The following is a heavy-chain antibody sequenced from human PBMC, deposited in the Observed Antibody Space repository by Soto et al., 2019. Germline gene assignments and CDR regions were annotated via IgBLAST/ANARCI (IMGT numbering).Heavy chain of an antibody. CDR3: SRGPYDSSGYYNYYYGVDV. Sequence: GGSLRLSCVASGFTFSGSSVHWVRQASGKGLEWVGRIRSKADNHATTYAASVNGRFTISRDDSKNTAYLQMSSLKIEDSAVYYCSRGPYDSSGYYNYYYGVDVWGQGTTVTVSS. CDR2: IRSKADNHAT. D-gene: IGHD3-22*01. V-gene: IGHV3-73*01. J-gene: IGHJ6*02. CDR1: GFTFSGSS.